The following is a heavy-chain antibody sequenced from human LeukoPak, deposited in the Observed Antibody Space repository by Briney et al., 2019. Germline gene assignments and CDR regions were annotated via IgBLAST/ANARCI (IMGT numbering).Heavy chain of an antibody. V-gene: IGHV1-69*06. J-gene: IGHJ4*02. CDR2: IIPIFGTA. D-gene: IGHD1-26*01. CDR1: GGTFISYA. CDR3: ARGPRGGATRYYFDY. Sequence: SVKVSCKPSGGTFISYAISWVRQAPGQGLEWIGRIIPIFGTANYAQKFQGRVTITADKSTSTAYMELSSLRSEDTAVYYCARGPRGGATRYYFDYWGQGTLVTVSS.